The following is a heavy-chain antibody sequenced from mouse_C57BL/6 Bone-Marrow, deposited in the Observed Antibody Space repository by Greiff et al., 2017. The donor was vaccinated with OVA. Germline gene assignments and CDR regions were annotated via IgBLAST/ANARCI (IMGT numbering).Heavy chain of an antibody. CDR3: ASQYLAY. D-gene: IGHD5-1-1*01. CDR1: GFTFSDYY. Sequence: EVKLVESGGGLVQPGGSLKLSCAASGFTFSDYYMYWVRQTPEKRLEWVAYISNGGGSTYYPDTVKGRFTISSYNAKNTLYLQMSRLKSEDSAMYYCASQYLAYWGQGTLVTVSA. J-gene: IGHJ3*01. V-gene: IGHV5-12*01. CDR2: ISNGGGST.